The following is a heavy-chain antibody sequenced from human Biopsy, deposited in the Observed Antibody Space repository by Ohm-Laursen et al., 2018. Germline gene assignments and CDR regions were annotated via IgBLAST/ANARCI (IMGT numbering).Heavy chain of an antibody. J-gene: IGHJ1*01. V-gene: IGHV1-2*02. CDR3: AKGQDLRGGAEYFQH. Sequence: EASVKVSCKASGYTFTGQYLRWVRQVPGQGLEWMGWINPHSGTTKFAQDFQGRVTMTRDTSITTAYMELRRLRSDDTAVYYCAKGQDLRGGAEYFQHWGQGALVTVSS. CDR2: INPHSGTT. D-gene: IGHD2-15*01. CDR1: GYTFTGQY.